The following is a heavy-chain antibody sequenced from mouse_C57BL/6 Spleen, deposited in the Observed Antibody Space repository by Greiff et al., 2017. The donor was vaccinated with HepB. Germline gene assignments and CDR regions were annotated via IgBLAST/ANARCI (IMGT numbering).Heavy chain of an antibody. D-gene: IGHD2-5*01. Sequence: EVQLVESGGDLVKPGGSLKLSCAASGFTFSSYGMSWVRQTPDKRLEWVATISSGGSYTYYPDSVKGRFTISRDNAKNTLYLQMSSLKSEDTAMYYGAAYYSNYGWFAYWGQGTLVTVSA. CDR3: AAYYSNYGWFAY. CDR1: GFTFSSYG. V-gene: IGHV5-6*01. J-gene: IGHJ3*01. CDR2: ISSGGSYT.